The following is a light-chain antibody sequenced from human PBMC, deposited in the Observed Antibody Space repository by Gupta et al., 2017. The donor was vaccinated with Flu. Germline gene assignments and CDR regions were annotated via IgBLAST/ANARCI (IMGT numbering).Light chain of an antibody. Sequence: DIQTTQSPSSPFASVGDRVTITCRASQSIISFLNWYQQKPGKAPKPLIYSASNLQGGVPSRFSGSGSGTDFTLTISSLQPEDFATYYCHQSYGIPATFGHGTKVEIK. CDR1: QSIISF. CDR2: SAS. J-gene: IGKJ1*01. V-gene: IGKV1-39*01. CDR3: HQSYGIPAT.